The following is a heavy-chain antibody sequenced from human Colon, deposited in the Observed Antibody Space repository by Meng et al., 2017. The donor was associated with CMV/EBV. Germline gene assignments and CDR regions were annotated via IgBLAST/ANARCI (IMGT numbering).Heavy chain of an antibody. CDR2: ISSSGSTI. CDR1: GFTFSDYY. D-gene: IGHD3-22*01. CDR3: ARVQHYYDTSGYYLLDY. J-gene: IGHJ4*02. V-gene: IGHV3-11*04. Sequence: GESLKISCAASGFTFSDYYMSWIRQAPGKGLEWVSYISSSGSTIYYADSVKGRFTISRDNAKNSLYLQMNSLRVEDTAVYYCARVQHYYDTSGYYLLDYWGQGTLVTVSS.